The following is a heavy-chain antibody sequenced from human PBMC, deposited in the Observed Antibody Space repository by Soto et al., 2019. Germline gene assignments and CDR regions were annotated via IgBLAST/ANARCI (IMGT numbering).Heavy chain of an antibody. CDR2: ISAYNGNT. CDR3: AREYGMDV. V-gene: IGHV1-18*04. J-gene: IGHJ6*02. CDR1: GYTFTNYY. Sequence: ASVKVSCKASGYTFTNYYMHWVRQAPGQGLEWMGWISAYNGNTNYAQKFQGRVTLTRDTSTKTAFMELRSLTGDDTAVYYCAREYGMDVWGQGTTVTVSS.